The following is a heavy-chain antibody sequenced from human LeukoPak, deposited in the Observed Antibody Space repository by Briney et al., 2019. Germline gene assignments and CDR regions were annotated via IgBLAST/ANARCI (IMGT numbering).Heavy chain of an antibody. J-gene: IGHJ5*02. V-gene: IGHV4-4*07. CDR2: IYTSGST. CDR1: GGSISSYY. Sequence: SETLSLTCTVSGGSISSYYWSWIRQPAGKGLEWIGRIYTSGSTNYNPSLKSRVTMSVDTSKNQFSLKLSSVTAADTAVYYCARDQLYCSSSSCRNLGWFDPWGQGTLVTVSS. CDR3: ARDQLYCSSSSCRNLGWFDP. D-gene: IGHD2-2*01.